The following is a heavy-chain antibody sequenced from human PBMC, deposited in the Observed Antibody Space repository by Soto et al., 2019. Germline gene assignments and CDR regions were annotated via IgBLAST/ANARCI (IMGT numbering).Heavy chain of an antibody. CDR3: AKDISTPTYYSQYALDV. J-gene: IGHJ6*02. D-gene: IGHD3-22*01. V-gene: IGHV3-48*01. CDR1: GFNFSSYS. CDR2: ISFSSGTI. Sequence: GGSLRLSCAASGFNFSSYSMNWVRQAPGKGLEWISFISFSSGTIYYADSVKGRFTISRDNAKSSLHLQMNSLRAEDTAIYYCAKDISTPTYYSQYALDVWGQGTKVTVSS.